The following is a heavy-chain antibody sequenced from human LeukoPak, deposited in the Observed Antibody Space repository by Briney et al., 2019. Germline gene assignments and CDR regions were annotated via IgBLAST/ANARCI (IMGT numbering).Heavy chain of an antibody. CDR2: ISGSGGNT. CDR3: AKVVARGSYYFDY. CDR1: GFTFSNYA. J-gene: IGHJ4*02. V-gene: IGHV3-23*01. D-gene: IGHD1-26*01. Sequence: PGGSLRLSCAASGFTFSNYALSWVRQAPGKRLEWVSTISGSGGNTYYADSVKGRFTISRDNSKNTLYLQMNSLRAEDTAVYYCAKVVARGSYYFDYWGQGTLVTVSS.